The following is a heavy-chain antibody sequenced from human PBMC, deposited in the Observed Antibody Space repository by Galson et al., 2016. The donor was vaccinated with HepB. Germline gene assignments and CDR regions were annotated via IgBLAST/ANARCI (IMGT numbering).Heavy chain of an antibody. V-gene: IGHV3-7*01. J-gene: IGHJ4*02. CDR2: INQDGSVK. CDR3: ATQLDF. Sequence: SLRLSCAGSGFLFGTFGVHWVRQAPGKGLEWVANINQDGSVKYYVDSVRGRFTVSRDNSKNSLYLQMNSLRVEDTAVYYCATQLDFWGQGTLVTVSS. CDR1: GFLFGTFG.